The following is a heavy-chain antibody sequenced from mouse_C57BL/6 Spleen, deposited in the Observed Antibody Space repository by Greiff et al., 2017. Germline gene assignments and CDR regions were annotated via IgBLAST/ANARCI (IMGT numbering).Heavy chain of an antibody. CDR1: GFNIQDYY. V-gene: IGHV14-2*01. J-gene: IGHJ4*01. D-gene: IGHD1-1*01. CDR3: ARNYGSSYSCGMDY. CDR2: IEPEDGET. Sequence: DVKLQESGAELVKPGASVKLSCTASGFNIQDYYMNWVKQRTEQGLEWIGRIEPEDGETKYAPQFQGKATITSDTSSNTAYLQLSSLTSEDTAVYYCARNYGSSYSCGMDYWGQGTSVTVSS.